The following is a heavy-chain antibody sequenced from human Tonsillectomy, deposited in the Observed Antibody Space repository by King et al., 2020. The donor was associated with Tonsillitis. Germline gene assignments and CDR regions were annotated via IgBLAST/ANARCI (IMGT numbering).Heavy chain of an antibody. CDR1: GFTLGDYA. CDR3: TRCSGGSCYPPDTFDI. D-gene: IGHD2-15*01. CDR2: VRSKAFGGTT. V-gene: IGHV3-49*03. Sequence: VQLVESGGGLVQPGRALRLSFTASGFTLGDYAMNWFRQAPGKGLEGVGVVRSKAFGGTTEYAVFVKDRITISRDDSKSNAHLQMNSLKTEDTAVYYCTRCSGGSCYPPDTFDIWGQGTMVTVSS. J-gene: IGHJ3*02.